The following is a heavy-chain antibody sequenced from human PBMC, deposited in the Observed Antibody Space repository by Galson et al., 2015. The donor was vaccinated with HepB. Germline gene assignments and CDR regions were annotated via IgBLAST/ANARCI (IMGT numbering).Heavy chain of an antibody. CDR2: TYYRSKWYN. Sequence: CAISGDSVSSNSAAWNWIRQSPSRGLEWLGRTYYRSKWYNDYAVSVKSRITINPDTSKNQFSLQLNSVTPEDTAVYYCARDPHSSGWYDYYGMDVWGQGTTVTVSS. D-gene: IGHD6-19*01. J-gene: IGHJ6*02. V-gene: IGHV6-1*01. CDR1: GDSVSSNSAA. CDR3: ARDPHSSGWYDYYGMDV.